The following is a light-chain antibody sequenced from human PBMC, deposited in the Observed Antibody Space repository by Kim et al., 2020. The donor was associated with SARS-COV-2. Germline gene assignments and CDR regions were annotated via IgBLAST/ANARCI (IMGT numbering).Light chain of an antibody. J-gene: IGKJ2*01. CDR3: QQYNNWPPMYT. CDR1: QSVSSN. CDR2: GAS. V-gene: IGKV3-15*01. Sequence: EIVMTQSPATLSVSPGERATLSCRASQSVSSNLAWYQQKPGQAPRLLIYGASTRATGIPARFSGSGSGTEFTLTISSLQSEYFAVYYCQQYNNWPPMYTFGQGTKLEI.